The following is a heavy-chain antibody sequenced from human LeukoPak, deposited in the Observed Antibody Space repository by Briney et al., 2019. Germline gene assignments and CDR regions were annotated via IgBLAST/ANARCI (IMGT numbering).Heavy chain of an antibody. J-gene: IGHJ3*02. CDR1: GFTFSSYA. V-gene: IGHV3-23*01. D-gene: IGHD3-10*01. Sequence: PGGSLRLSCAASGFTFSSYAMSWVRQAPGKGLEWVSAISGSGGSTYYAGSVKGRFTISRDNAKNSLYLQMNSLRAEDTAVYYCARGSRGHAFDIWGQGTMVTVSS. CDR2: ISGSGGST. CDR3: ARGSRGHAFDI.